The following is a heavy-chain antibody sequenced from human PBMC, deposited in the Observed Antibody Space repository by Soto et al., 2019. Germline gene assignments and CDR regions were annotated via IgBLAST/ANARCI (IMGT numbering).Heavy chain of an antibody. CDR2: VNPSGGHT. J-gene: IGHJ4*02. Sequence: QVQLMQSGAEVKKPGASVKVSCKASGDTFTDYYIHWVRQAPGQGLEWMGTVNPSGGHTTYAQHSLGRVTMTRDPSTSTLDMELTSLTSDDTAIYYCARGGHVVVVTAALDYWGQGTLVTVSS. V-gene: IGHV1-46*01. CDR3: ARGGHVVVVTAALDY. CDR1: GDTFTDYY. D-gene: IGHD2-21*02.